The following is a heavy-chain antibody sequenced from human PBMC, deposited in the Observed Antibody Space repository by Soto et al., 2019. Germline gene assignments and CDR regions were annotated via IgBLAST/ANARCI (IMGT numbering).Heavy chain of an antibody. D-gene: IGHD3-3*01. J-gene: IGHJ4*02. Sequence: GGSLRLSCAVSGFSFGTYWMSWVRQAPGKGLEWLASIKEDGSERYYLNSVKGRFTISRDNAKDSLSLQMNSLRGEDTAFYYCARDVGPVTIFGEALSGYFDFWGQGTLVTVSS. CDR2: IKEDGSER. V-gene: IGHV3-7*03. CDR3: ARDVGPVTIFGEALSGYFDF. CDR1: GFSFGTYW.